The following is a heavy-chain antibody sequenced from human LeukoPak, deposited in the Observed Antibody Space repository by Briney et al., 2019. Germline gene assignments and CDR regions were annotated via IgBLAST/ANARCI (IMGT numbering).Heavy chain of an antibody. CDR3: ATDLFRSSARLNAFGM. D-gene: IGHD2-21*01. CDR1: GYTLSELS. CDR2: FDPEDGET. J-gene: IGHJ3*02. V-gene: IGHV1-24*01. Sequence: GASVKVSCKVSGYTLSELSMYWVRQAPGKGLEWMGGFDPEDGETVYAQKFQGRVTVTEDTSTDIGYMELRSLRSEDTAVYYCATDLFRSSARLNAFGMWGQGTLVTVSS.